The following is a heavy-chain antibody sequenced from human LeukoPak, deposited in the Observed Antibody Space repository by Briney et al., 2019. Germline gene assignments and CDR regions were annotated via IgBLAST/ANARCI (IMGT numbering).Heavy chain of an antibody. V-gene: IGHV4-61*01. J-gene: IGHJ5*02. Sequence: KASETLSLTCTVSGGSASSDTYYWSWIRQAPGKGLEWIGYLYPSGSTHYSPSLRSRVTISVDTSKNRFSLKLSSVTAADTAVYFCARVYWGVASSTVLGWFDPWGQGTLVTVSS. D-gene: IGHD3-10*01. CDR1: GGSASSDTYY. CDR2: LYPSGST. CDR3: ARVYWGVASSTVLGWFDP.